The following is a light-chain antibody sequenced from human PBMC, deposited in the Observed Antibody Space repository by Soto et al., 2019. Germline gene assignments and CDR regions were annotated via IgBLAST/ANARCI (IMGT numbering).Light chain of an antibody. J-gene: IGLJ2*01. CDR3: SSYAGSNTWV. CDR1: RSDVGSYYNL. V-gene: IGLV2-23*01. CDR2: EGN. Sequence: QSALTQPASVSGSPGQSITISCTGTRSDVGSYYNLVSWYQHHPGKAPKLMIYEGNKRPSGVSDRFSGSKSGNTASLTISGLQTEDEAHYCCSSYAGSNTWVFGGGTKFTVL.